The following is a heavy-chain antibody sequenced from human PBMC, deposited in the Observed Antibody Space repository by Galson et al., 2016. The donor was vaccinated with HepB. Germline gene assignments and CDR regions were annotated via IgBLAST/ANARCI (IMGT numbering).Heavy chain of an antibody. J-gene: IGHJ4*02. Sequence: QSGAEVKEPGASVKVSCKATGYIFINYGISWVRQVPGQGLEWMGWMNAFSGATNYAQKFRDRVTMTTDTSTTTAYMELRSLRSDDTAVYYCARDPYCKNTNCHVSPHLYYFDSWGQGTLVTVST. CDR3: ARDPYCKNTNCHVSPHLYYFDS. D-gene: IGHD2-2*01. CDR2: MNAFSGAT. CDR1: GYIFINYG. V-gene: IGHV1-18*01.